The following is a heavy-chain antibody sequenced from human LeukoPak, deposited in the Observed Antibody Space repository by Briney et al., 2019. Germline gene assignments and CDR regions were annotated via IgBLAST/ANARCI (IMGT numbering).Heavy chain of an antibody. D-gene: IGHD6-13*01. J-gene: IGHJ4*02. CDR3: AKQQLVRCFDY. V-gene: IGHV4-59*05. CDR1: GFTVSSNY. Sequence: PGGSLRLSCAASGFTVSSNYMSWVRQPPGKGLEWIGSIFYSGSTYYNPSLKSRVTISVDTSKTQFSLKLSSVTAADTAVYYCAKQQLVRCFDYWGQGTLVTVSS. CDR2: IFYSGST.